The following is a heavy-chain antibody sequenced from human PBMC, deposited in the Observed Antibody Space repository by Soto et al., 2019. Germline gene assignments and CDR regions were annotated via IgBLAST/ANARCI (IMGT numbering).Heavy chain of an antibody. D-gene: IGHD5-12*01. Sequence: QLQLQESVPGLVRPSQTLSLTCSVSGVSITSGDYYWGWIRKLPGKRPEWVAYVLSSGRTCYNPSLESPLSISLDTSKNQFSLILRSVTVADTAIYYCARDHNGCTKAFDIWGQGAMVTVSS. V-gene: IGHV4-30-4*01. CDR1: GVSITSGDYY. J-gene: IGHJ3*02. CDR2: VLSSGRT. CDR3: ARDHNGCTKAFDI.